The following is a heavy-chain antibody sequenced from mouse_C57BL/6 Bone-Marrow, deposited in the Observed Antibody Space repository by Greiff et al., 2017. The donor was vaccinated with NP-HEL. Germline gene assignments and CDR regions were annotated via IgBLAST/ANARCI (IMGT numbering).Heavy chain of an antibody. J-gene: IGHJ4*01. CDR2: INPNNGGT. CDR1: GYTFTDYN. CDR3: ASYGSSRYYYAMDY. V-gene: IGHV1-22*01. D-gene: IGHD1-1*01. Sequence: EVQRVESGPELVKPGASVKMSCKASGYTFTDYNMHWVKQSHGKSLEWIGYINPNNGGTSYNQKFKGKATLTVNKSSSTAYMELRSLTSEDSAVYYCASYGSSRYYYAMDYWGQGTSVTVSS.